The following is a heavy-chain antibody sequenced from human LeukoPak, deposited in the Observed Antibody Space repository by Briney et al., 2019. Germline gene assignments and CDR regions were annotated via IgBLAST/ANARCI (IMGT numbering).Heavy chain of an antibody. J-gene: IGHJ1*01. CDR1: GFTFSTYA. CDR2: ISNSGSRP. V-gene: IGHV3-23*01. CDR3: AKDESVYDYGHFQH. D-gene: IGHD5/OR15-5a*01. Sequence: HTGGSLRLSCAASGFTFSTYAMSWVRQAPGKGLKWVSSISNSGSRPYYADSVKGRFTISRDNSKNTLYLQMNSLRAEDAAVYYCAKDESVYDYGHFQHWSQGTLVTVCS.